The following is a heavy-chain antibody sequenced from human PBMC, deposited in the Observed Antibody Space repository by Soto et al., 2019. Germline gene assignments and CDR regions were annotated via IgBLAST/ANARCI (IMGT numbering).Heavy chain of an antibody. CDR2: IRSKANSYAT. J-gene: IGHJ6*02. D-gene: IGHD2-2*02. V-gene: IGHV3-73*01. CDR3: TTIGYCSSTSCYKDYYYGMDV. Sequence: PGGSLRLSCAASGFTFSGSAMHWVRQASGKGLEWVGRIRSKANSYATAYAASVKGRFTISRDDSKNTAYLQMNSLKTEDTAVYYCTTIGYCSSTSCYKDYYYGMDVWGQGTTVTVSS. CDR1: GFTFSGSA.